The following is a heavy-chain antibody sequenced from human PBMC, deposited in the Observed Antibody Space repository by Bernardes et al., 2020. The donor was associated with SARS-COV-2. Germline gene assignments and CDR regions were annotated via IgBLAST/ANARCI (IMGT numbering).Heavy chain of an antibody. Sequence: GGSLRLSCAASGFTFTDYSMNWVRQAPGKGLEWLSHISSSGTMIYYADSVRGRFTISRDNAKNSLYLQMNSLRSEDTAVYYCVRRRYCDYWGRGILVTVSS. J-gene: IGHJ4*02. CDR1: GFTFTDYS. CDR2: ISSSGTMI. V-gene: IGHV3-11*01. CDR3: VRRRYCDY.